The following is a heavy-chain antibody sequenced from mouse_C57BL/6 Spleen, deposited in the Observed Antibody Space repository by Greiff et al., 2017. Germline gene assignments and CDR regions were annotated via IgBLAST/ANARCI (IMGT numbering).Heavy chain of an antibody. CDR2: IYPRSGNT. J-gene: IGHJ4*01. CDR1: GYTFTSYG. V-gene: IGHV1-81*01. CDR3: ARSVYGSSYDYAMDY. D-gene: IGHD1-1*01. Sequence: QVQLKQSGAELARPGASVKLSCKASGYTFTSYGISWVKQRTGQGLEWIGEIYPRSGNTYYNEKFKGKATLTADKSSSTAYMELRSLTSEDSAVYFCARSVYGSSYDYAMDYWGQGTSVTVSS.